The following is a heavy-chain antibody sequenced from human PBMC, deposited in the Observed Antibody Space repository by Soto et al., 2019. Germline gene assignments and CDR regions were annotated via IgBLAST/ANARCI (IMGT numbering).Heavy chain of an antibody. Sequence: QVQLQESGPGLVKPSETLSLTCTVSGGSISSYYWSWIRQPPGKGLEWIGYIYYSGSTNYNPSLKSRVTISVDTSKNQFSLKLSSVTAADTAVYYCAREGPYCSGGSCYYDYWGQGTLVTVSS. D-gene: IGHD2-15*01. V-gene: IGHV4-59*01. CDR1: GGSISSYY. J-gene: IGHJ4*02. CDR3: AREGPYCSGGSCYYDY. CDR2: IYYSGST.